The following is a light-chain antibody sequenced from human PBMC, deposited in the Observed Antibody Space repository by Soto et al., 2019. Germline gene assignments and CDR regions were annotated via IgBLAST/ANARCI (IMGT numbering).Light chain of an antibody. CDR1: QSVSSY. V-gene: IGKV3-11*01. Sequence: EIVLTQSPATLSLSPGERATLSCRASQSVSSYLAWYQQKPGQAPRLLIYDASNRATGIPARFSGSGSGTDFTLTISSLEPEDFAVYCCQQSSIRYTVGQGTKLEIK. CDR3: QQSSIRYT. J-gene: IGKJ2*01. CDR2: DAS.